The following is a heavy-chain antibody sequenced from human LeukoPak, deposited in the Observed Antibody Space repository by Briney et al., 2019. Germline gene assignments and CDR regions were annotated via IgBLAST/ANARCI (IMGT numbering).Heavy chain of an antibody. D-gene: IGHD6-6*01. J-gene: IGHJ6*03. CDR1: GYTFTSYD. Sequence: ASVKVSCKASGYTFTSYDINWVRQATGQGLEWMGWMNPNSGNTGYAQKFQGRVTMTRNTSISTAYMELSSLRSEDTAAYYCAKTEYSSSSEASYYYYYYMDVWGKGTTVTVSS. CDR3: AKTEYSSSSEASYYYYYYMDV. V-gene: IGHV1-8*01. CDR2: MNPNSGNT.